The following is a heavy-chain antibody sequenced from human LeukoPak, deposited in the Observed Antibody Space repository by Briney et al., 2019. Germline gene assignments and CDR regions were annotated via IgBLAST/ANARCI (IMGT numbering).Heavy chain of an antibody. CDR1: GGSISNYF. Sequence: SETLSLTCTVSGGSISNYFWSWIRQPPGKGLGWIGYIYYSGSTNYNPSLKSRVTISVDTSKNQFSLKLSSVTAADTAVYYCARLITGTDYVFDYWGQGTLVTVSS. CDR3: ARLITGTDYVFDY. D-gene: IGHD1-20*01. J-gene: IGHJ4*02. V-gene: IGHV4-59*08. CDR2: IYYSGST.